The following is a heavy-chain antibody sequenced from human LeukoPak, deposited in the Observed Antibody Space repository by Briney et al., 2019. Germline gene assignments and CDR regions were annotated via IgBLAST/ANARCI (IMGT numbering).Heavy chain of an antibody. CDR3: ARSYQDIVVVPAAPFDY. CDR1: GGTFSSYA. CDR2: IIPIFGTA. V-gene: IGHV1-69*06. J-gene: IGHJ4*02. D-gene: IGHD2-2*01. Sequence: SVKVSCKASGGTFSSYAISWVRQAPGQGLEWMGGIIPIFGTANYAQKFQGRVTITADKSTSTAYMELSSLRSEDTAVYYCARSYQDIVVVPAAPFDYWGQGTLVTVSS.